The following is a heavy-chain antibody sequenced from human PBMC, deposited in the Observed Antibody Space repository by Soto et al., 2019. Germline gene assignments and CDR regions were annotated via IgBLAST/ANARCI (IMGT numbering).Heavy chain of an antibody. D-gene: IGHD3-3*01. Sequence: GASVKVSCKASGYTFTSYGISWVRQAPGQGLEWMGWISAYNGNTNYAQKLQGRVTMTTDTSTSTAYMELRSLRSDDTAVYYCASSGLTIFGVVIIRDYYYYGMDVWGQGTTVTVSS. J-gene: IGHJ6*02. CDR1: GYTFTSYG. CDR2: ISAYNGNT. CDR3: ASSGLTIFGVVIIRDYYYYGMDV. V-gene: IGHV1-18*01.